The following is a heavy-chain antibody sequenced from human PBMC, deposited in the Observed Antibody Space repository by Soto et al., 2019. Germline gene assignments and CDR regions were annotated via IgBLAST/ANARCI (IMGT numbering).Heavy chain of an antibody. J-gene: IGHJ5*02. D-gene: IGHD4-17*01. Sequence: EVQLLESGGGLVQPGGSLRLSCAASGFTFSSYAMNWVRQAPGQGLEWVSTIGGSDDRTYYADSVKGRFTISRDNSKDTLYLHLNSLRAEDTAVYYCAKVAMVTTRGSWLDPWGQGTLVTVSS. V-gene: IGHV3-23*01. CDR2: IGGSDDRT. CDR3: AKVAMVTTRGSWLDP. CDR1: GFTFSSYA.